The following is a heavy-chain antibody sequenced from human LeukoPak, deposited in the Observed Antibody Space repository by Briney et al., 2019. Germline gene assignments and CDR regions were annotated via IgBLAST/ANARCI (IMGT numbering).Heavy chain of an antibody. D-gene: IGHD4-23*01. CDR1: GFSFTSYG. J-gene: IGHJ4*02. CDR2: IWYDGTNK. CDR3: ARVSESGNSDY. Sequence: GRSLGLSCAASGFSFTSYGMHWVRQAPGKGLEWVAVIWYDGTNKYYADSVKGRFTISRDTSNNMLYLQMNSLRAEDTAVYYCARVSESGNSDYWGQGTLVTVSS. V-gene: IGHV3-33*01.